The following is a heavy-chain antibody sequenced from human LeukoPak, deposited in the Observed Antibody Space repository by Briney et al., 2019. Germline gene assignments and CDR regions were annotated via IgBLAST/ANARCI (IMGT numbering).Heavy chain of an antibody. CDR2: ISSSGSTI. D-gene: IGHD6-19*01. CDR1: GFTFSSYE. J-gene: IGHJ4*02. CDR3: ARVSWSSGWYYFDY. V-gene: IGHV3-48*03. Sequence: PGGSLRLSCAASGFTFSSYEMNWVRQAPGKGLEWVSYISSSGSTIYYADSVKGRFTISRDNAKNLLYLQMNSLRAEDTAVYYCARVSWSSGWYYFDYWGQGTLVTVSS.